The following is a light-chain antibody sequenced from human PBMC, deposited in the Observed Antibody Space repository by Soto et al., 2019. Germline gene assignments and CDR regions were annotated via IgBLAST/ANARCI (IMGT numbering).Light chain of an antibody. CDR3: QQYGSSPGFT. J-gene: IGKJ4*01. V-gene: IGKV3-20*01. CDR2: GAS. Sequence: EIVLTQSPGTLSLSPGERATLSCRASQSFHTNYLAWYQQRPGQAPRLLIYGASNRASGIPERFSGSGSGTDFTLTINRLEPEDYAVYFCQQYGSSPGFTFGGGTKIEIK. CDR1: QSFHTNY.